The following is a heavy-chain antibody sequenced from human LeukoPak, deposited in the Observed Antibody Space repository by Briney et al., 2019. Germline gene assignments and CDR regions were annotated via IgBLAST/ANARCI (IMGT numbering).Heavy chain of an antibody. Sequence: GGSLRLSCAASGFTFSSYGMHWVRQAPGKGLEWVAVIWYDGSNKYYADSVKGRFTISRDNSKNTLYLQMHSLRDEDTAVYYCAPLGYCSGDSCYSIPDAFDVWGQGTMVTVSS. J-gene: IGHJ3*01. CDR3: APLGYCSGDSCYSIPDAFDV. V-gene: IGHV3-30*02. D-gene: IGHD2-15*01. CDR1: GFTFSSYG. CDR2: IWYDGSNK.